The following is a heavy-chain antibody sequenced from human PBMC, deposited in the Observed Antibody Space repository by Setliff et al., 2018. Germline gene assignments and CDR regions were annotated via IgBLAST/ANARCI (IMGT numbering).Heavy chain of an antibody. V-gene: IGHV1-2*02. Sequence: ASVKLSCKASGYTFTAYYIHWVRQAPGQGLEWMGWINPNAGNINYIQKFQGRVTMTRDTSISTAYMELRRLKSDDTAVYYCARGEHIVSGDFYHYIDVWGKGTTVTVSS. D-gene: IGHD2-15*01. CDR3: ARGEHIVSGDFYHYIDV. CDR1: GYTFTAYY. CDR2: INPNAGNI. J-gene: IGHJ6*03.